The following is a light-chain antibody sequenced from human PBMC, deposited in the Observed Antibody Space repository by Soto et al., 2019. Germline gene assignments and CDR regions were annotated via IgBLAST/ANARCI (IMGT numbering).Light chain of an antibody. V-gene: IGKV3-20*01. Sequence: EIVLTQSPGTLSLSPGERATLSCRASQSARSSYLAWYQQKLGQAPRLLIYGVSNRATGIPDRFSGSGSGTDFTLTISRLESEDFAGYYCQQYGTSPRTFGQGTKVEIK. CDR1: QSARSSY. CDR3: QQYGTSPRT. CDR2: GVS. J-gene: IGKJ1*01.